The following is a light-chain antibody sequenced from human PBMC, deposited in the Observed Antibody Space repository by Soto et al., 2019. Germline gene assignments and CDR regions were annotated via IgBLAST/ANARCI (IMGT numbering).Light chain of an antibody. CDR2: AAS. V-gene: IGKV3-20*01. Sequence: EVVLTQSPGTLSLSPGERATLSCRASQSVTNSYLAWYQQKPGQAPRLLIYAASRRATGIPDRFSGNGSETDVTLTITRLEPDDFAVYYCQDYGSSRTFGQGTKVEIK. CDR3: QDYGSSRT. J-gene: IGKJ1*01. CDR1: QSVTNSY.